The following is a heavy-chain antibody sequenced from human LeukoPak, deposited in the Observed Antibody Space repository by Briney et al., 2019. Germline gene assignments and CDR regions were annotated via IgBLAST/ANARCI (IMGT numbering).Heavy chain of an antibody. D-gene: IGHD6-13*01. CDR3: AMKYSSSWSFDP. CDR2: ISGSGGST. CDR1: GFTLSTYA. V-gene: IGHV3-23*01. J-gene: IGHJ5*02. Sequence: GGSLRLSCTASGFTLSTYAMNWVRQAPGKGLEWVSAISGSGGSTYYADSVKGRFTISRDNSKNTLYLQMNSLRAEDTAVYYCAMKYSSSWSFDPWGQGTLVTVSS.